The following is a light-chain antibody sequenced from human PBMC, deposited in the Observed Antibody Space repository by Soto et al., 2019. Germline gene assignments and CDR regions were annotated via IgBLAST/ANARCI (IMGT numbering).Light chain of an antibody. CDR2: GAS. J-gene: IGKJ4*01. V-gene: IGKV3-20*01. CDR1: QSISSRY. CDR3: QQDGSSPPLT. Sequence: LTQSPGPLSLSPGQRATLSCRASQSISSRYLAWYQQRPGQAPRLLIYGASNRATGIPDRFSGSGSGTDFTLTISRLEPEDFAVYYCQQDGSSPPLTFGGGTKVEIK.